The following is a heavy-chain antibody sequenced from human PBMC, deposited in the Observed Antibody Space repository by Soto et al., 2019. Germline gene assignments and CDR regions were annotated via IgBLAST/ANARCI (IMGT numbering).Heavy chain of an antibody. J-gene: IGHJ3*01. Sequence: HVQLVQSGAEVKKPGASVKVSCKASGYALANYGFSWVRKAPGQGLEWMGWLSVYNGNTNYAQKLQGRVAMTADTSTSTAYMELRSLRSDDTAVYYCAGAVGDNAAFDVWGQGTMVTVSS. CDR1: GYALANYG. CDR3: AGAVGDNAAFDV. CDR2: LSVYNGNT. V-gene: IGHV1-18*01. D-gene: IGHD2-21*02.